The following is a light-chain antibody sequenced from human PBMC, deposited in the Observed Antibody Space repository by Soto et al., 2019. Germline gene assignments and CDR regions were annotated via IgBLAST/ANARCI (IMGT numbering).Light chain of an antibody. CDR1: QDIGGR. Sequence: DIQMTQSPSSVSASVGDRITITCRTSQDIGGRLAWFQQKPGKAPQYLIQAASILQSGVPSRFSGSGSGREFITSINCGQGIDVESYFRLQVFSFPRTLGLGTKVDIK. J-gene: IGKJ1*01. CDR2: AAS. CDR3: LQVFSFPRT. V-gene: IGKV1-12*01.